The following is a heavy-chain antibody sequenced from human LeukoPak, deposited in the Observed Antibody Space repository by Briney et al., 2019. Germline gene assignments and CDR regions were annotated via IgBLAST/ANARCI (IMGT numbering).Heavy chain of an antibody. CDR1: GDSMSNNKW. V-gene: IGHV4-4*02. D-gene: IGHD6-19*01. J-gene: IGHJ4*02. Sequence: PSGTLSLTCAVCGDSMSNNKWRSRARQTPGKGLEWIGEIYHSGSTNYNPSLESRVTISVDKSKNQFSLKLNFVTAADTAVYYCARISGWADYWGQGTLVTVSS. CDR2: IYHSGST. CDR3: ARISGWADY.